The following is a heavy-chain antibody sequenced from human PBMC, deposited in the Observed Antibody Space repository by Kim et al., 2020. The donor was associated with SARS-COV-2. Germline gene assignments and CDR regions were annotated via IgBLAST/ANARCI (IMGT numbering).Heavy chain of an antibody. D-gene: IGHD4-17*01. CDR1: GFTFSSYG. CDR2: ISYDGSNK. V-gene: IGHV3-33*05. Sequence: GGSLRFSCAASGFTFSSYGMHWVRQAPGKGLEWVAVISYDGSNKYYADSVKGRFTISRDNSKNTLYLQMNSLRAEDTAVYYCARDRERAVYGDSYYGMDVWGQGTTVTVSS. CDR3: ARDRERAVYGDSYYGMDV. J-gene: IGHJ6*02.